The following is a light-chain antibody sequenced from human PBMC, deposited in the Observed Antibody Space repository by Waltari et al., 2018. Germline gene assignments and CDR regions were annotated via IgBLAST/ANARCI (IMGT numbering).Light chain of an antibody. CDR2: DVS. V-gene: IGLV2-14*03. CDR3: SSYTSSSTLV. J-gene: IGLJ1*01. CDR1: SSDVGGYNY. Sequence: QSALTQPASVSGSPGPSITIPCTGTSSDVGGYNYVSWYHQHPGKPPKLMIYDVSNRPSGVSNRFSGSKSGNTASLTISGLQAEDEADYYCSSYTSSSTLVFGTGTKVTVL.